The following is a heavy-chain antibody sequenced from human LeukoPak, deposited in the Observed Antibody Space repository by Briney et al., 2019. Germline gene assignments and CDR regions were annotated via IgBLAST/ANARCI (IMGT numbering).Heavy chain of an antibody. CDR2: INHSGST. CDR1: GGSFSGYY. D-gene: IGHD3-10*01. Sequence: KPSETLSLXCAVYGGSFSGYYWSWIRQPPGKGLEWIGEINHSGSTNYNPSLKSRVTISVDTSKNQFSLKLSSVTAADTAVYYCARGWGYYGSGSRTTLWFDPWGQGTLVTVSS. J-gene: IGHJ5*02. CDR3: ARGWGYYGSGSRTTLWFDP. V-gene: IGHV4-34*01.